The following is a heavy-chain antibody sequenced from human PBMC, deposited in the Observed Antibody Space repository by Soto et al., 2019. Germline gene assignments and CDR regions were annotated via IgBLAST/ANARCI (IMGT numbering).Heavy chain of an antibody. Sequence: QVQQQPWGAGLLTPSETMSLTCTVYAGSFSHYYWNWIRQSPGKGLEWIGKIKHGGSSSYNPSLRSRVSISVDMSKNQFSLTLSSVTAADTSVYYCARGGSSDWQVALDIWVPGTMVPVSS. CDR1: AGSFSHYY. D-gene: IGHD6-19*01. J-gene: IGHJ3*02. V-gene: IGHV4-34*01. CDR2: IKHGGSS. CDR3: ARGGSSDWQVALDI.